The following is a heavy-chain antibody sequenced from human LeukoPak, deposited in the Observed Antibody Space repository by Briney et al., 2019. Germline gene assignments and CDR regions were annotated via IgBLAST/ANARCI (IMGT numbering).Heavy chain of an antibody. V-gene: IGHV5-51*01. CDR3: ARSISGETSGYYYADY. D-gene: IGHD3-22*01. J-gene: IGHJ4*02. CDR2: IYPHDSNP. CDR1: GYSFTYYW. Sequence: GESLEISWKGSGYSFTYYWIGLVRQMPGKGLDWVGIIYPHDSNPRYSPSFQGQVTISADKSISTAYLQWSSLKASDTAMYYCARSISGETSGYYYADYWGQGTLVTVSS.